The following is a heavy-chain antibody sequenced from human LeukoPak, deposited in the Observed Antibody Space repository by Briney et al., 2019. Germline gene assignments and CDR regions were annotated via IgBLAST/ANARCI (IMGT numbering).Heavy chain of an antibody. D-gene: IGHD6-13*01. J-gene: IGHJ4*02. CDR3: ARQAAAGLDY. CDR1: EFALYDIY. V-gene: IGHV3-66*02. CDR2: VYSGGKT. Sequence: PGGSLRLSCAASEFALYDIYTSCVRQTPGKGVECVSVVYSGGKTFYADSVKGRFTISRDTSKNTVYLQMNTLRADDTAVYYCARQAAAGLDYWGQGTLVTVSS.